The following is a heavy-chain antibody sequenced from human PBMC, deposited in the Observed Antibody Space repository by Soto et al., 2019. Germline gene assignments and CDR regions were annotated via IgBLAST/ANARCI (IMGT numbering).Heavy chain of an antibody. D-gene: IGHD2-15*01. V-gene: IGHV4-59*01. CDR3: ARLVVVAGGDI. Sequence: SETLSLTCTVSGDSISSNYWNWVRQSPGKGLEWIGYIYYTGSTNYNPFLKSRATISVDTSKNQFSLKVSSVTAEDTAVYYCARLVVVAGGDIWGQGTMVTVS. J-gene: IGHJ3*02. CDR2: IYYTGST. CDR1: GDSISSNY.